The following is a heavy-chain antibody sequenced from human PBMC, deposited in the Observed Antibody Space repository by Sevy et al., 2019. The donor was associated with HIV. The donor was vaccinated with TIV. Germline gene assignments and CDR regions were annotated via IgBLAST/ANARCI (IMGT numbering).Heavy chain of an antibody. J-gene: IGHJ4*02. CDR2: ISRKSLGT. CDR1: GFTFNKFA. D-gene: IGHD1-1*01. CDR3: AKEGNNSPDKFDS. V-gene: IGHV3-23*01. Sequence: GESLKISCAASGFTFNKFAMSWVRQAPGKGLEWVSAISRKSLGTYYADPVKGRFSISRDDSKNMLYLQMSSLRGDDTAVYYCAKEGNNSPDKFDSWGQGTVVTVSS.